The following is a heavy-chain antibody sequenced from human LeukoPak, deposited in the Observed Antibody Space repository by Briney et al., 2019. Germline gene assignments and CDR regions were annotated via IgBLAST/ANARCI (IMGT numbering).Heavy chain of an antibody. CDR1: GYSFTSYG. Sequence: GESLKISCKGSGYSFTSYGIGWVRQMPGKGLEWMGIIYPGDSDTRYSPPFQGQVTISADKSISTAYLQWSSLKASDTAMYYCARLTMVRGRYGYGMDVWGQGTTVTVSS. J-gene: IGHJ6*02. CDR3: ARLTMVRGRYGYGMDV. V-gene: IGHV5-51*01. CDR2: IYPGDSDT. D-gene: IGHD3-10*01.